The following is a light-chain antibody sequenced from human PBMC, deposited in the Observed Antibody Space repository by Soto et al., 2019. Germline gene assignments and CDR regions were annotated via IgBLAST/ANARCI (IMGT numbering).Light chain of an antibody. J-gene: IGKJ3*01. Sequence: DIQMTQSPSSLSASVGDRVTITCRASQTISSYLNWYQQKPGKAPNLLIYAASSLQSGVPSRFSGSGSGTDFTLTISSLQPEDFATYYCQQSYSSQFTFGPGTNVDIK. CDR1: QTISSY. V-gene: IGKV1-39*01. CDR2: AAS. CDR3: QQSYSSQFT.